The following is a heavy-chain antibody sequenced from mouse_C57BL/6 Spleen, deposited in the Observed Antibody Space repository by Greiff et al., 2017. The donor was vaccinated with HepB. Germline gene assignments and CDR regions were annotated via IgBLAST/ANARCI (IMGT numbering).Heavy chain of an antibody. CDR2: IDPEDGET. CDR3: ARITVTPDDAMDY. V-gene: IGHV14-2*01. CDR1: GFNIKDYY. Sequence: VQLQQSGAELVKPGASVKLSCTASGFNIKDYYMHWVKQRTEQGLEWIGRIDPEDGETKYAPKFQGKATITADTASNTAYLQRSSLTSEDTAVYYCARITVTPDDAMDYWGQGTSVTVSS. J-gene: IGHJ4*01. D-gene: IGHD2-4*01.